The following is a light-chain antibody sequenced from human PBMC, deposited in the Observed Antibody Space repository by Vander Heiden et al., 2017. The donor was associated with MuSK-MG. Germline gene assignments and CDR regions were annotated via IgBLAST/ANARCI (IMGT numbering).Light chain of an antibody. V-gene: IGLV2-23*02. J-gene: IGLJ2*01. CDR1: SSDVGSYNL. Sequence: QSALTQPASVSGSPGQSITISCTGTSSDVGSYNLVSWYQQHPGKAPKLMIYEVSKRPSGVSNCFSGSKSGNTASLTISGLQAEDEADYYCCSYAGSSTWVVFGGGTKLTVL. CDR3: CSYAGSSTWVV. CDR2: EVS.